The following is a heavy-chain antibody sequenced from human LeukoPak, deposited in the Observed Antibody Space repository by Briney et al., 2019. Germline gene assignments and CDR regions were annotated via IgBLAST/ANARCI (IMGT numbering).Heavy chain of an antibody. CDR1: GFTFDDYA. CDR3: ARDRDWNSGFDY. V-gene: IGHV3-9*01. J-gene: IGHJ4*02. CDR2: ISWNSDSI. Sequence: PGGSLRLSCAASGFTFDDYAMHWVRQPPGKGLEWVSGISWNSDSIVYADSVKGRFTISRDNAKNSLNLQMNSLRVEDTAVYYCARDRDWNSGFDYWGQGTLVTVSS. D-gene: IGHD1-7*01.